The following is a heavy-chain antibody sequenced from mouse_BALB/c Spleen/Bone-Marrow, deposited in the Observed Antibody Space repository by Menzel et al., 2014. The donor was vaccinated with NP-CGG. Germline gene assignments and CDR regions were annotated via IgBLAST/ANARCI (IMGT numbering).Heavy chain of an antibody. CDR1: GYSFTSYW. CDR3: ARVGLRLPYYFDY. V-gene: IGHV1S126*01. D-gene: IGHD1-2*01. Sequence: QVQLQQSGPQVVRPGASVKISCKASGYSFTSYWMHWVKQRPGQGLEWIGMIDPSDSETRLNQKFKDKATLTVDKSSSTAYMQLSSPTSVDSAVYYCARVGLRLPYYFDYWGQGTTLTVSS. CDR2: IDPSDSET. J-gene: IGHJ2*01.